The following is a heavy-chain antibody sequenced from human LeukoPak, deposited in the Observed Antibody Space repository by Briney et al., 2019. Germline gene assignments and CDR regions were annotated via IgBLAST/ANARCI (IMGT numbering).Heavy chain of an antibody. J-gene: IGHJ4*02. D-gene: IGHD3-22*01. CDR1: GFTFSSYG. CDR2: IWCDGSRK. V-gene: IGHV3-33*01. Sequence: PGRSLRLSCAASGFTFSSYGMHWVRQAPGKGLEWVAVIWCDGSRKYYADSVKGRFTISRDNSKNTLYLQMNSLRAEDTAVYYCARDYYSRFDYWRQGPLVTVSS. CDR3: ARDYYSRFDY.